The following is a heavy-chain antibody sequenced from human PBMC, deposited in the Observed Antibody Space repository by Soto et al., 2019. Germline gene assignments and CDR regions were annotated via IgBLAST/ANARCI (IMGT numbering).Heavy chain of an antibody. CDR3: ARGNSSSWYIHYYYGMDV. V-gene: IGHV6-1*01. CDR1: GDSVSSNSAA. D-gene: IGHD6-13*01. CDR2: TYYRSKWYN. J-gene: IGHJ6*02. Sequence: SQTLSLTCAISGDSVSSNSAAWNWIRQSPSRGLEWLGRTYYRSKWYNDYAVSVKSRITINPDTSKNQFSLQLNSVTPEDTAVYYCARGNSSSWYIHYYYGMDVWGQGTTVTVYS.